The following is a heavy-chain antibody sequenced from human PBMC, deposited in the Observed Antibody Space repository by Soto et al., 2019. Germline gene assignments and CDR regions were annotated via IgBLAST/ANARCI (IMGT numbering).Heavy chain of an antibody. Sequence: DVELSESGGGLVQPGGSLRLSCAASGFNFRSYAMSWVRRAPGKGLEWVSAISGSGGTSYFADSVRGRFTISRDNSKNTLYLQLSSPGVEDTAEYFCAKGRGSSWTIDYWGHGTLVTVSS. J-gene: IGHJ4*01. V-gene: IGHV3-23*01. CDR1: GFNFRSYA. CDR2: ISGSGGTS. D-gene: IGHD6-13*01. CDR3: AKGRGSSWTIDY.